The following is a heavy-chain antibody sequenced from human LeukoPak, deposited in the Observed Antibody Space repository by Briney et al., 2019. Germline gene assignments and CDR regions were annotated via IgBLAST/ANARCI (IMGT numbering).Heavy chain of an antibody. V-gene: IGHV1-8*03. CDR2: MKPNSGNT. J-gene: IGHJ4*02. CDR3: PREGFDY. CDR1: GYTFTNYD. Sequence: AXVKVSCKASGYTFTNYDINWVRQAPGQGLEWMGYMKPNSGNTGYAQKFQGRVTITKDTSISTAYMELYSLRSEDTAVYYCPREGFDYWGQGTLVTVSS.